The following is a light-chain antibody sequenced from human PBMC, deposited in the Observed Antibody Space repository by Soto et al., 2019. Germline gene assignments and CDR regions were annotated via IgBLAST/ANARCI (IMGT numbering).Light chain of an antibody. Sequence: EIVLTQSPGTLSLSPGEIATLSCSASQRVTSFYLAWYQQKPGQAPRRLIYGASSRAICIPDRFSGSGSGTDFTITISRLEHEDCAVYYSHQYGTLRLPFDPETNVDI. CDR1: QRVTSFY. CDR2: GAS. V-gene: IGKV3-20*01. J-gene: IGKJ3*01. CDR3: HQYGTLRLP.